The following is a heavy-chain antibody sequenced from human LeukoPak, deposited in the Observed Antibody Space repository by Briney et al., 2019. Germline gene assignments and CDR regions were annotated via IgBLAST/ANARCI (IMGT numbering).Heavy chain of an antibody. CDR1: GGSISSYY. V-gene: IGHV4-59*08. D-gene: IGHD6-13*01. CDR2: IYYSGST. Sequence: SETLSLTCTVSGGSISSYYWSWIRQPPGKGLEWIGYIYYSGSTNYNPSLKSRVTISVDTSKNQFSLKLSSVTAADTAVYYCARGIAAAAGVNFQFYYYYGMDVWGQGTTVTVSS. CDR3: ARGIAAAAGVNFQFYYYYGMDV. J-gene: IGHJ6*02.